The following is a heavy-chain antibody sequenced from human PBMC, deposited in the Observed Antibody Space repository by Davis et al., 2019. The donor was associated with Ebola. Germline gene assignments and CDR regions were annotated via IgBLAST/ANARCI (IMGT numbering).Heavy chain of an antibody. J-gene: IGHJ5*01. CDR2: VSYDGSKA. V-gene: IGHV3-30*04. Sequence: GESLKISCEVSGFTFSEFAMHWVRQAPGKGLEWVAIVSYDGSKAYYGDSVKGRFTISRDGSKNTVYLQMDSLRPDDTAVYYCARDAHMVALGLDSWGHGTLVTVS. D-gene: IGHD2-15*01. CDR3: ARDAHMVALGLDS. CDR1: GFTFSEFA.